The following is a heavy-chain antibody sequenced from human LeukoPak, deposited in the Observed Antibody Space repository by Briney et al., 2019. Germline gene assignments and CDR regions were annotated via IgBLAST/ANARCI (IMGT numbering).Heavy chain of an antibody. CDR3: ARDRAAPDFWSGYYRPHYHGMDV. D-gene: IGHD3-3*01. Sequence: GRSLRLSCAASGFTFSSYAMHWVRQAPGKGLEWVAVISYAGSNKYYADSVKGRFTISRDNSKNTLYLQMNSLRAEDTAVYYCARDRAAPDFWSGYYRPHYHGMDVWGQGTTVTVSS. CDR2: ISYAGSNK. CDR1: GFTFSSYA. J-gene: IGHJ6*02. V-gene: IGHV3-30-3*01.